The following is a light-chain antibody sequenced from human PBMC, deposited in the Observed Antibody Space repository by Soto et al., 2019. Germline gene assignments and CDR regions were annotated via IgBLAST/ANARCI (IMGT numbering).Light chain of an antibody. CDR3: RAFAGSCNPHWV. CDR2: EVS. CDR1: SSDVGAYDY. Sequence: QSALTQPPSASGAPGQSVAISCTGTSSDVGAYDYVSWYQQHPGKAPKLMMYEVSKRPSGVPDRFSGSKSGHTASLTVSGLQPEDECDYSCRAFAGSCNPHWVFGVGTSRPS. J-gene: IGLJ3*02. V-gene: IGLV2-8*01.